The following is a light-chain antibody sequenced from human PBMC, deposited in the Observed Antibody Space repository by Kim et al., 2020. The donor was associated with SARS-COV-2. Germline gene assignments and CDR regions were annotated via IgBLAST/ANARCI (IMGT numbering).Light chain of an antibody. CDR3: NSRDSSGNHVL. CDR1: SLRGYY. Sequence: ALGQTVTITCQGDSLRGYYASWFRQKSGKAPIIVIYGDKNRPSGIPDRFSGSGSGNTASLTITGAQAEDEADYYWNSRDSSGNHVLFGGGTQLTVL. CDR2: GDK. V-gene: IGLV3-19*01. J-gene: IGLJ3*02.